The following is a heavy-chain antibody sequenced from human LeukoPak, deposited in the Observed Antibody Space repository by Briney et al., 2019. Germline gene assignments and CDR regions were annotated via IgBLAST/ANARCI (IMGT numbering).Heavy chain of an antibody. D-gene: IGHD4-17*01. CDR2: INPSGGST. J-gene: IGHJ6*02. CDR3: ARDPATVTIDYYYYGMDV. V-gene: IGHV1-46*01. Sequence: ASVKVSCKGSGYTFTSYYMHWVRQAPGQGLEWMGIINPSGGSTSYAQKFQGRVAMTRDTSTSTVYMELSSLRSEDTAVYYCARDPATVTIDYYYYGMDVWGQGTTVTVSS. CDR1: GYTFTSYY.